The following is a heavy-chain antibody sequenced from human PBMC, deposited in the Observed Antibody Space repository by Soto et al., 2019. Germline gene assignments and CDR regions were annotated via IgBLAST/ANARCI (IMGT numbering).Heavy chain of an antibody. D-gene: IGHD5-18*01. CDR3: ARLEGVDTAMVLFDY. V-gene: IGHV4-59*08. J-gene: IGHJ4*02. CDR1: GGSISSYY. Sequence: QVQLQESGPGLVKPSETLSLTCTVSGGSISSYYWSWIRQPPGKGLEWIGYIYYSGSTNYNPSLKSRVNISVDTSKNQFSLKLSSVTAADTAVYYCARLEGVDTAMVLFDYWGQGTLVTVSS. CDR2: IYYSGST.